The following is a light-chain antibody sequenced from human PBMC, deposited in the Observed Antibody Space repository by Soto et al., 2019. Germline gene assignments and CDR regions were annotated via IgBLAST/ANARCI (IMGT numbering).Light chain of an antibody. CDR2: DNN. CDR1: TSNIGSHY. Sequence: QSVLTQPPSVSAAPGQKVTISCSGNTSNIGSHYVSWYQQLPGTAPKLLIYDNNRRPLGIPDRFSGSKSGTSATLAITGLQTGDEADYYCGTWDSSLSGVVFGGGTKLTVL. V-gene: IGLV1-51*01. J-gene: IGLJ2*01. CDR3: GTWDSSLSGVV.